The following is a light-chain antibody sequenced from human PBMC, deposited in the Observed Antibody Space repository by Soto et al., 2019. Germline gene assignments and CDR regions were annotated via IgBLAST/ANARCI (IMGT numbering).Light chain of an antibody. J-gene: IGLJ2*01. V-gene: IGLV2-14*01. CDR3: SSYTSATTLVI. Sequence: QSALTQPASVSGSPGQSITISCTGTSNDVGGYNFVSWYQQHPGKAPKLMIYEVSNRPSGVSVRFSASKSGNTASLTISGLQAVDEADYYCSSYTSATTLVIFGGGTKLTVL. CDR2: EVS. CDR1: SNDVGGYNF.